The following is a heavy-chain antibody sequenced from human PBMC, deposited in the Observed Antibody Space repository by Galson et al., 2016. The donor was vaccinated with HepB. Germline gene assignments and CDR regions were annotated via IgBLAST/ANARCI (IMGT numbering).Heavy chain of an antibody. CDR2: INPNSGAT. V-gene: IGHV1-2*06. CDR3: VKESSGTYGWRFDS. J-gene: IGHJ4*02. D-gene: IGHD1-26*01. Sequence: SVKVSCKASGYSFTGYYMHWVRQAPGQGLEWVGRINPNSGATNYAQNFQGRVTMTRDTSISTAYMELTGLRSDDTAVYYCVKESSGTYGWRFDSWGQGTLVTVSS. CDR1: GYSFTGYY.